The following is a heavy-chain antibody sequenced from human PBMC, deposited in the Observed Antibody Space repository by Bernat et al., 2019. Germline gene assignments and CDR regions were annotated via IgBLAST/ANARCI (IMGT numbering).Heavy chain of an antibody. D-gene: IGHD5-24*01. CDR2: ISSSGDNT. CDR3: ARWKKYFDY. V-gene: IGHV3-23*01. CDR1: GFTFSSYD. Sequence: EVQLLESGGGLVQPGGSLRLSCAASGFTFSSYDMNWVRQAPGKGLEWVSGISSSGDNTWYADSVKGRFIISRDNSKNTLYLQMNNLRDEDTAVYYCARWKKYFDYWGQGTLVTVSS. J-gene: IGHJ4*02.